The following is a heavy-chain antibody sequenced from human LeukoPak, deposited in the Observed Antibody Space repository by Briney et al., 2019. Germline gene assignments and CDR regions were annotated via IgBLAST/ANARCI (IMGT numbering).Heavy chain of an antibody. Sequence: ASVKVSCKASGYTFTGYYIHWVRQAPGQGLEWMGWNNPNSGDTKFAQNFQGRVTMTRDKSISTAYMELSGLTSDDTAVYYCARVVGALDCWGQGTLVTVPS. D-gene: IGHD1-26*01. CDR1: GYTFTGYY. J-gene: IGHJ4*02. CDR2: NNPNSGDT. CDR3: ARVVGALDC. V-gene: IGHV1-2*02.